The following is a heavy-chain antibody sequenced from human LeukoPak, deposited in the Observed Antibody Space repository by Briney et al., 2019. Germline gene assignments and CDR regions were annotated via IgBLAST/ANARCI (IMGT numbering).Heavy chain of an antibody. D-gene: IGHD5-18*01. CDR1: GFTFSDYN. J-gene: IGHJ4*02. CDR2: IKKDGSEK. CDR3: ARHLSGVTGYTYGRGIDY. Sequence: GGSLRLSCAASGFTFSDYNMRWIRQAPGKGLEWVANIKKDGSEKYYVDSVKGRFTIARDNAKASLYLQMNSLRAEDTAVYYCARHLSGVTGYTYGRGIDYWGQGTLVTVSS. V-gene: IGHV3-7*01.